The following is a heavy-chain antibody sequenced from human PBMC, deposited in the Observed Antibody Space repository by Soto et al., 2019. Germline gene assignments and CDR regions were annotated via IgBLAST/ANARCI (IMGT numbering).Heavy chain of an antibody. Sequence: QVQLQESGPGLVKPSETLSLTCTVSGGSISSYYWSWIRQPPGKGLEWIGYIYYSGSTNYNPSLKSRVTISVDTSKNQFSLKLSSVTDADTAVYYCARPHGGSSGWDNWFDPWGQGTRVTVSS. D-gene: IGHD6-25*01. CDR1: GGSISSYY. CDR3: ARPHGGSSGWDNWFDP. V-gene: IGHV4-59*01. J-gene: IGHJ5*02. CDR2: IYYSGST.